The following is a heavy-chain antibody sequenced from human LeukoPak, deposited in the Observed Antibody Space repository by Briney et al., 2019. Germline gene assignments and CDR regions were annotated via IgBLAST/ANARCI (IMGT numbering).Heavy chain of an antibody. CDR3: AKDIVVVPADKDFDY. J-gene: IGHJ4*02. V-gene: IGHV3-30-3*01. CDR2: ISYDGSNK. D-gene: IGHD2-2*01. Sequence: GGSLRLSCAASGFTFSSYAMHWVRQAPGKGLEWVAVISYDGSNKYYADSVKGRFTISRDNSKNTLYLQMNSLRAEDTAVYYCAKDIVVVPADKDFDYWGQGTLVTVSS. CDR1: GFTFSSYA.